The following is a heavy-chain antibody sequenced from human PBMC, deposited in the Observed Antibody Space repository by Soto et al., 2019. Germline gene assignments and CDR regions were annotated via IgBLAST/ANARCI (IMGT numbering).Heavy chain of an antibody. CDR3: AREVAVAGSIQH. CDR1: GFTFSDYY. D-gene: IGHD6-19*01. Sequence: GGSLRLSCAASGFTFSDYYMSWIRQAPGKGLEWISYISSSGSTIYYADSVKGRFTISRDNAENSLYLQMNSLTAEDTAVYYCAREVAVAGSIQHWGQGTLVTVSS. J-gene: IGHJ1*01. CDR2: ISSSGSTI. V-gene: IGHV3-11*01.